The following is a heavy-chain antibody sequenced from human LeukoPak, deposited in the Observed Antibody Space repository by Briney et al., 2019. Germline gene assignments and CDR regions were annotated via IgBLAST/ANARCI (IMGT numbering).Heavy chain of an antibody. Sequence: SETLSLTCAVYGGSFSGYYWSWIRQPPGKGLEWIGEINHSGSTNYNPSLKSRVTISVDTSKNQFSLKLSSVTAADTAVYYCARTPYSGSHFDYWGQLTLVTVYS. CDR2: INHSGST. CDR1: GGSFSGYY. J-gene: IGHJ4*02. V-gene: IGHV4-34*01. CDR3: ARTPYSGSHFDY. D-gene: IGHD1-26*01.